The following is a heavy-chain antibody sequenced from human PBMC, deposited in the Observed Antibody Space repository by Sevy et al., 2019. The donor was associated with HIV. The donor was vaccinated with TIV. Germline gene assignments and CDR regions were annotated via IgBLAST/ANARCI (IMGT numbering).Heavy chain of an antibody. V-gene: IGHV1-8*01. CDR2: MNPNSGNT. J-gene: IGHJ5*02. CDR1: GYTFTNYD. Sequence: ASVKVSCKASGYTFTNYDINWVRQATGQGLAWMGWMNPNSGNTGYAQKFQGRVTMIRNTSMSTAYMELSSLTSDDTAVYYCARDLAGSKQGGWFDPWGQGTLVTVSS. CDR3: ARDLAGSKQGGWFDP. D-gene: IGHD3-16*01.